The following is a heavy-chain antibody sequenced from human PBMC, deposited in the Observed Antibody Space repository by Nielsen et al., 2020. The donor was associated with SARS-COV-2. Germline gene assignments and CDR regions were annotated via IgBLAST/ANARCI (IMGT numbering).Heavy chain of an antibody. V-gene: IGHV3-48*04. D-gene: IGHD6-13*01. CDR1: GFTFSSYS. CDR2: ISSSSSTI. Sequence: GGSLRLSCAASGFTFSSYSMNWVRQAPGKGLEWVSYISSSSSTIYYADSVKGRFTISRDNAKNSLYLQMNSLRAEDTAVYYCARGRIAAAGTWSNWFDPWGQGTLVTVFS. CDR3: ARGRIAAAGTWSNWFDP. J-gene: IGHJ5*02.